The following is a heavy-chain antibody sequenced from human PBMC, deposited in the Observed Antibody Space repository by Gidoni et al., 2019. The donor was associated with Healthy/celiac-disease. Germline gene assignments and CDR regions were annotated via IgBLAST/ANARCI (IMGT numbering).Heavy chain of an antibody. CDR1: GFTFSSYA. V-gene: IGHV3-23*01. D-gene: IGHD3-3*01. J-gene: IGHJ4*02. CDR3: AKSTIFGVVTTNFDY. Sequence: EVQLLESGGGLVEPGGSLRLSWSASGFTFSSYAMSWVRQAPGKGLGWVSASSGSGGSTYYADSVKGRFTISRDNSKNTLYLQMNSLRAEDTAVYYCAKSTIFGVVTTNFDYWGQGTLVTVSS. CDR2: SSGSGGST.